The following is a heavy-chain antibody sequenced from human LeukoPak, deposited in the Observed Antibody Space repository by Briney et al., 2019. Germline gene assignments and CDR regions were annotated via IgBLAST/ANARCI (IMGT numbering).Heavy chain of an antibody. CDR3: ARGFWSRYFDY. J-gene: IGHJ4*02. Sequence: PSETLSLTCTVSGVSISSSSYYWGWLRQPPGKGLEWIGEINHSGSTNYNPSLKSRVTISGDTSKNQFSLKLTSVTAADTAVYYCARGFWSRYFDYWGQGTLVIVSS. CDR1: GVSISSSSYY. CDR2: INHSGST. D-gene: IGHD2-8*02. V-gene: IGHV4-39*07.